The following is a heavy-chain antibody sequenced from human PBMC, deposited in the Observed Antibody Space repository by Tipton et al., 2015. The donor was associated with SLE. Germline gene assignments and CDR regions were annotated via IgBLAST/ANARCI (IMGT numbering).Heavy chain of an antibody. Sequence: TLSLTCAVSGGSISSGGYPWSWIRQPPGKGLEWIGYIYHSGSTYYNPSLKSRVTISVDRSKNQFSLKLSSVTAADTAVYYCARGYGSGSYDYYYGMDVWGQGTTVTVSS. CDR3: ARGYGSGSYDYYYGMDV. D-gene: IGHD3-10*01. V-gene: IGHV4-30-2*01. J-gene: IGHJ6*02. CDR2: IYHSGST. CDR1: GGSISSGGYP.